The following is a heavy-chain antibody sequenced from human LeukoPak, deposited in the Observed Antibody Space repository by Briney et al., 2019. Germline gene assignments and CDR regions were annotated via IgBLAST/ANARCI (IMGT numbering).Heavy chain of an antibody. Sequence: GGSLRLSCAASGFSFSDFYMSWIRQAPGMGLEWISYIGTRSNPIYYADSVKGRFTISRDDAKNSLYLQMNSLRDEDTAVYFCARGSTVTFPFDYWGQGTLVTVSS. CDR2: IGTRSNPI. CDR1: GFSFSDFY. CDR3: ARGSTVTFPFDY. V-gene: IGHV3-11*01. D-gene: IGHD4-17*01. J-gene: IGHJ4*02.